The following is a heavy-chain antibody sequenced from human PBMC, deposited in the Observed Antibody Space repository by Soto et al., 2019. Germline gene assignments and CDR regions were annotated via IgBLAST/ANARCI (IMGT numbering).Heavy chain of an antibody. CDR3: ASGMTTVTTIDY. CDR1: GGSISSGGYS. J-gene: IGHJ4*02. Sequence: QLQLQESGLGLVKPSQTLSLTCAVSGGSISSGGYSWSWIRQPPGKGLEWIGYIYHSGSTYYNPSLKSRVTISVDRSKNQFSLKLSSVTAADTAVYYCASGMTTVTTIDYWGQGTLVTVSS. V-gene: IGHV4-30-2*01. CDR2: IYHSGST. D-gene: IGHD4-4*01.